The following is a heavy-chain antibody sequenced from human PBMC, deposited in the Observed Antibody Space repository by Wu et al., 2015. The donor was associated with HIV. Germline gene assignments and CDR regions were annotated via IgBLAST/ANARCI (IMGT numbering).Heavy chain of an antibody. Sequence: QVQLVQSGAEVKKPGSSVKVSCRTSGGTFNNYAFSWVRQAPGQGPEWMGRILAVFGKSIYAQKFQGRLTITADESTSTAYMELNSLRSDDTAVYYCAKADQRGYDYGHWNFDFWGHGTLLTVSS. CDR3: AKADQRGYDYGHWNFDF. D-gene: IGHD5-18*01. CDR2: ILAVFGKS. V-gene: IGHV1-69*13. CDR1: GGTFNNYA. J-gene: IGHJ2*01.